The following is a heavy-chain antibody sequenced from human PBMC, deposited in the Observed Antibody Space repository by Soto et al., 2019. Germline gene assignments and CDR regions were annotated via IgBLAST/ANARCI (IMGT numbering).Heavy chain of an antibody. J-gene: IGHJ6*02. Sequence: QVQLVQSGAEVKKPGSSVKVSCKASGGTFSSYAISWVRQAPGQGLEWMGGIIPIFGTANYAQKFQGRVTITADEFTSTAYMELSSLRSEDTAVYYCVRPSNIVVVPAALVDYYYYGMDVWGQGTTVTVSS. D-gene: IGHD2-2*01. V-gene: IGHV1-69*01. CDR2: IIPIFGTA. CDR1: GGTFSSYA. CDR3: VRPSNIVVVPAALVDYYYYGMDV.